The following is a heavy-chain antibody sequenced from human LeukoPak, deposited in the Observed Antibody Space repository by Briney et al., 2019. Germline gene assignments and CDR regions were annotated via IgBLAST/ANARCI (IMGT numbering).Heavy chain of an antibody. V-gene: IGHV3-74*01. CDR3: TRVTDYYESSIDY. CDR1: GFTFSSYW. Sequence: GGSLRLSCTASGFTFSSYWMHWVRQAPGKGLVWVSRISSDGNTRNYADSVKGRFTISRDNAKSTLYLQMNSLRDDDTGLYYCTRVTDYYESSIDYWGQGTLVTVSS. CDR2: ISSDGNTR. J-gene: IGHJ4*02. D-gene: IGHD3-22*01.